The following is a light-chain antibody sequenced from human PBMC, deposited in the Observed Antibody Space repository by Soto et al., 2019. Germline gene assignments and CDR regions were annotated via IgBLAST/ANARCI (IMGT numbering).Light chain of an antibody. J-gene: IGKJ1*01. CDR2: GAS. CDR3: QQYNNWPRT. V-gene: IGKV3-15*01. CDR1: QSISSS. Sequence: EIWLTQSPGILSLSRGEISSLSCGSSQSISSSFLAWYQQKPGQAPRLLIYGASSRATGIPARFSGSGSGTEFTLTISSLQSEDFAVYYCQQYNNWPRTFGQGTKVDIK.